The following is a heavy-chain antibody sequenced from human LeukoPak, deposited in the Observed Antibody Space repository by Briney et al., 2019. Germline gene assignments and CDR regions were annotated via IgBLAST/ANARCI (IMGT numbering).Heavy chain of an antibody. CDR1: GFTFSSYG. V-gene: IGHV3-7*01. CDR3: ARVRVATTGRYDALNL. Sequence: GGSLRLSCAASGFTFSSYGVHWVRQAPGKGLEWVANIKEDGSEKYYVDSVKGRFIISRDNAKNSLYLQMNSLRADDTAVYYCARVRVATTGRYDALNLWGQGTMVTVSS. CDR2: IKEDGSEK. J-gene: IGHJ3*01. D-gene: IGHD5-12*01.